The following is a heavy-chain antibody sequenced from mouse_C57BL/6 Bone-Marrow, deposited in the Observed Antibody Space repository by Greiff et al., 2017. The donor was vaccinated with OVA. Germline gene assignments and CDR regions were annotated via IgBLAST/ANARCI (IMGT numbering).Heavy chain of an antibody. Sequence: VQLQQPGAELVMPGASVKLSCKASGYTFTSYWMHWVKQRPGQGLEWIGEIDPSASYTTYNQKFTGKSTLTVAKSSSTDYMQLSSLTSEDSAVDYGARGGIYYYGKGYFDVWGTGTTVTVSS. J-gene: IGHJ1*03. CDR2: IDPSASYT. D-gene: IGHD1-1*01. CDR1: GYTFTSYW. V-gene: IGHV1-69*01. CDR3: ARGGIYYYGKGYFDV.